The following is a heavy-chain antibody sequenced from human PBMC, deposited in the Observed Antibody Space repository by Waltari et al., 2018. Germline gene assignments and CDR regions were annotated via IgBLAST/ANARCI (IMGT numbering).Heavy chain of an antibody. D-gene: IGHD2-15*01. Sequence: QVQLQQWGAGQLQPSETLSLTCAVSGGSFSGYYWGWIRQPPGKGLGWIGESNHNGNRNCNPPLRSRVTMLIDTSRSQFSRKVNSVTAADTAVYYCVRLEDCSGPGGNCYSGDSFALDVWGQGTTVTVSS. CDR2: SNHNGNR. CDR3: VRLEDCSGPGGNCYSGDSFALDV. CDR1: GGSFSGYY. J-gene: IGHJ6*02. V-gene: IGHV4-34*02.